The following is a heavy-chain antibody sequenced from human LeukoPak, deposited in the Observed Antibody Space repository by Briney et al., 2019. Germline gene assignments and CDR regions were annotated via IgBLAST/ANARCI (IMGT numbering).Heavy chain of an antibody. CDR1: DYTFTVSYG. J-gene: IGHJ3*02. CDR2: ISAYNGNT. Sequence: GASVTVSFKASDYTFTVSYGISWVRQAPGQGLELMGCISAYNGNTNYAQKVQGSVTMTTDTSTTTAYMELRSLRSDDTAVYYCAGGRTMADAFDIWGQGTMVSVSS. CDR3: AGGRTMADAFDI. V-gene: IGHV1-18*01. D-gene: IGHD3-10*01.